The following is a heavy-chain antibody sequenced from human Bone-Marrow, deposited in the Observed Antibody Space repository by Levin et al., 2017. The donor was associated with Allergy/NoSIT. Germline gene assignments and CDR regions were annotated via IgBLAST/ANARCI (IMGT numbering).Heavy chain of an antibody. CDR2: IKQDGSVK. D-gene: IGHD5-12*01. J-gene: IGHJ4*02. CDR3: ARELSQYSGYDSDC. Sequence: PGESLKISCAASGFIFSSYWMSWVRQAPGKGLEWVANIKQDGSVKNYVDSVKGRFTISRDNTKNSLYLQMNSLRAEDTAVYYCARELSQYSGYDSDCWGQGTLVTVSS. V-gene: IGHV3-7*04. CDR1: GFIFSSYW.